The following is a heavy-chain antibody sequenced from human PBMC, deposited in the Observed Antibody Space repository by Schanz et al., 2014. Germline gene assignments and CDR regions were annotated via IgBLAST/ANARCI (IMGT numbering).Heavy chain of an antibody. D-gene: IGHD6-6*01. CDR3: VPMSIAAQ. V-gene: IGHV3-48*01. Sequence: EVQLLESGGGLVQPGGSLRLSCVASGFTFFGSFAMSWVRQAPGKGLEWVSYISSSSSTIYYADSVKGRFTISRDNAKNSLYLQMNSLRAEDTAVYYCVPMSIAAQWGQGTLVTVSS. CDR1: GFTFFGSFA. J-gene: IGHJ4*02. CDR2: ISSSSSTI.